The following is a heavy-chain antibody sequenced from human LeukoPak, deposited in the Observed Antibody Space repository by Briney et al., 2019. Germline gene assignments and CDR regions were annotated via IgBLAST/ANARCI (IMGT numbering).Heavy chain of an antibody. CDR1: GYTFTSYD. CDR2: MNPNSGNT. Sequence: ASVKVSCEASGYTFTSYDINWVRQATGQGLEWMGWMNPNSGNTGYAQKFQGRVTITRNTSISTAYMELSSLRSEDTAVYYCARGRGYSYGYRYWGQGTLVTVPS. CDR3: ARGRGYSYGYRY. D-gene: IGHD5-18*01. V-gene: IGHV1-8*03. J-gene: IGHJ4*02.